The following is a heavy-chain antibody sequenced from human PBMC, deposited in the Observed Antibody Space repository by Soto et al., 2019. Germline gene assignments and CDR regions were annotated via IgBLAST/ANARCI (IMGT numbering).Heavy chain of an antibody. V-gene: IGHV3-23*01. J-gene: IGHJ6*02. CDR3: ARVRGVDYYYGMDV. Sequence: XGGCLRLSCAASGFTFRSYAMSWVRQSPGKGLEWVSGISGSGGSTYYANSVKGRFTISRDNSKNTLYLQMNSLRAEDTAVYYCARVRGVDYYYGMDVWGQGTTVTVSS. CDR1: GFTFRSYA. D-gene: IGHD3-10*01. CDR2: ISGSGGST.